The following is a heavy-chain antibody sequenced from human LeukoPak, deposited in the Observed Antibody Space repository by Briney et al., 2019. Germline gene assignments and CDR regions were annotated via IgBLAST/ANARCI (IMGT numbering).Heavy chain of an antibody. Sequence: SETLSLTCTVSGGSISSYYWSWIRQPPGKGLEWIGYIYYSGSTNYNPSLKSRVTISVGTSKNQFSLKLSSVTAADTAVYYCARRTGYCSSTSCYLPYYGMDVWGQGTTVTVSS. CDR3: ARRTGYCSSTSCYLPYYGMDV. CDR2: IYYSGST. J-gene: IGHJ6*02. V-gene: IGHV4-59*01. CDR1: GGSISSYY. D-gene: IGHD2-2*01.